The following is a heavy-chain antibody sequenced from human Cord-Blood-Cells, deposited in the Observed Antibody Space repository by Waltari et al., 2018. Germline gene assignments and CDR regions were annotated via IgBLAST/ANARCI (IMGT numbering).Heavy chain of an antibody. V-gene: IGHV1-8*03. Sequence: QVRLVQSGAEVKKPGASVKVSCKASGYTFTSYDINWVRQATGQGLEWMGWMNPNSGNTGYTQKFQVRVTITRNTSISTADMELSSLRSEDTAVYYCARPAPGYCSSTSCYDAFDIWGQGTMVTVSS. CDR1: GYTFTSYD. CDR2: MNPNSGNT. CDR3: ARPAPGYCSSTSCYDAFDI. J-gene: IGHJ3*02. D-gene: IGHD2-2*01.